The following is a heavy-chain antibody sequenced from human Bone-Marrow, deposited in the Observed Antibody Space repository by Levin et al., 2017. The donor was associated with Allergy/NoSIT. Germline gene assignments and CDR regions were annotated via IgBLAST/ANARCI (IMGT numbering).Heavy chain of an antibody. Sequence: GESLKISCAASGFTFSGYDMHWVRQATGRGLEWVSAIGTAADSYYSGSVKGRFTVSRDNAKNSFYLQMNSLRAGDTAVYYCARVALPRYCTSTSCSDSGYYFDYWGQGTLVTVSS. J-gene: IGHJ4*02. CDR2: IGTAADS. CDR1: GFTFSGYD. D-gene: IGHD2-2*01. CDR3: ARVALPRYCTSTSCSDSGYYFDY. V-gene: IGHV3-13*04.